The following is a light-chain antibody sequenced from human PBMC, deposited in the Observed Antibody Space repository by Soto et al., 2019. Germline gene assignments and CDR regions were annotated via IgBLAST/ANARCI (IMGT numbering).Light chain of an antibody. CDR3: PQSGSSFYT. Sequence: EIVLTQSPGPLSLSPGARATLSCRASQSVSSAYLAWYQQIPGQAPRLLMYGPSSRGTGIPDRFSGSGSVTDFSRTISGLEPEGFAVYYGPQSGSSFYTFGQGTKLEIK. J-gene: IGKJ2*01. V-gene: IGKV3-20*01. CDR1: QSVSSAY. CDR2: GPS.